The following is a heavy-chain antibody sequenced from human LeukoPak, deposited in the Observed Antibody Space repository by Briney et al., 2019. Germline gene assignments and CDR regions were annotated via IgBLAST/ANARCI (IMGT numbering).Heavy chain of an antibody. V-gene: IGHV3-21*01. J-gene: IGHJ6*02. CDR3: ARGSLASEYSSRDYYYGMDV. CDR2: ISSSSSYI. Sequence: GGSLRLSRAASGFTFSSYSMNWVRQAPGKGLEWVSSISSSSSYIYYADSVKGRFTISRDNAKNSLYLQMNSLRAEDTAVYYCARGSLASEYSSRDYYYGMDVWGQGTTVTVSS. CDR1: GFTFSSYS. D-gene: IGHD6-6*01.